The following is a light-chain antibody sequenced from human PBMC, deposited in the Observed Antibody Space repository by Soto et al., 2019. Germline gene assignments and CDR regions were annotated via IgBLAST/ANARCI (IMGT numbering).Light chain of an antibody. CDR2: GAS. CDR3: QHYGSSLLT. J-gene: IGKJ4*01. V-gene: IGKV3-20*01. CDR1: QSVSSSY. Sequence: EFVLTQSPGTLSLSPGERATLSCRASQSVSSSYLAWYQQKPGQAPRLLIYGASRRATGIPDRFSGSGSGTDFTLTISRLEPEDFLLYFCQHYGSSLLTFGGGTTVEI.